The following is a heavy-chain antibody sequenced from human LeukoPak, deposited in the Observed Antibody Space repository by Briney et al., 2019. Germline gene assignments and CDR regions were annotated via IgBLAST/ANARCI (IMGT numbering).Heavy chain of an antibody. V-gene: IGHV3-30-3*01. CDR1: GFTFSSYA. D-gene: IGHD3-9*01. J-gene: IGHJ4*02. Sequence: GGSLRLSCAASGFTFSSYAMHWVRQAPGKGLEWVAVISYDGSNKYYADSVKGRFTIPRDNSKNTLYLQMNSLRAEDTAVYYCARGHYDILTGYYTHFDYWGQGTLVTVSS. CDR3: ARGHYDILTGYYTHFDY. CDR2: ISYDGSNK.